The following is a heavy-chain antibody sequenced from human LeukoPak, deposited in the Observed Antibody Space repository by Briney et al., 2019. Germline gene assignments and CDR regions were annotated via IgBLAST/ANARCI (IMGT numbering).Heavy chain of an antibody. V-gene: IGHV3-33*01. CDR1: GFTFSTYG. CDR3: ASSSSWYNVGHPVG. D-gene: IGHD6-13*01. Sequence: GGSLRLSCAASGFTFSTYGMHWVRQAPGKGLEWVAVIWYDGSNKYYADSVKGRFTISRDNSKNTLYLQMNSLRAEDTAVYYCASSSSWYNVGHPVGWGQGTLVTVSS. CDR2: IWYDGSNK. J-gene: IGHJ4*02.